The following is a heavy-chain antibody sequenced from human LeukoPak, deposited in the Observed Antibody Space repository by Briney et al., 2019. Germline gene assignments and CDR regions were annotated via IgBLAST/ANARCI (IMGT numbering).Heavy chain of an antibody. Sequence: GGSLRLSCAASRFIFSNYWMHWVRQAPGKGRVWVSRVKSDGSNPSYADSVKGRFTIPRDNAENMLYLQMNTLGAEDTAVYYCARDIVSGSGSLDYWGQGTLVTVSS. CDR2: VKSDGSNP. CDR1: RFIFSNYW. V-gene: IGHV3-74*01. D-gene: IGHD3-10*01. CDR3: ARDIVSGSGSLDY. J-gene: IGHJ4*02.